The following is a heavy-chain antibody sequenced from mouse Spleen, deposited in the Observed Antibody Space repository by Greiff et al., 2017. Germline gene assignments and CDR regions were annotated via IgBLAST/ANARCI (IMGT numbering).Heavy chain of an antibody. J-gene: IGHJ4*01. CDR1: GYTFTSYW. Sequence: VQLKQPGAELVKPGASVKMSCKASGYTFTSYWITWVKQRPGQGLEWIGDIYPGSGSTNYNEKFKSKATLTVDTSSSTAYMQLSSLTSEDSAVYFCASDYYGSSQYYYAMDYWGQGTSVTVSS. D-gene: IGHD1-1*01. V-gene: IGHV1-55*01. CDR2: IYPGSGST. CDR3: ASDYYGSSQYYYAMDY.